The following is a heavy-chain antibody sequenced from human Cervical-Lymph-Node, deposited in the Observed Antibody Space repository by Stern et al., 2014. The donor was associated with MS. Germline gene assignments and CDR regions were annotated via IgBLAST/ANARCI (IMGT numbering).Heavy chain of an antibody. J-gene: IGHJ4*02. CDR2: ITPTNGEA. D-gene: IGHD2-15*01. Sequence: QVQLVQSGAEVKKPGASVQVSCKTYGYTFTDYYIHWVRQAPGQGLEWMGLITPTNGEANYAQKFQGRVTMTRHMSVTTAYLKLDRLRSDDTAVYYCVRDSGADYWGQGALVTVSS. V-gene: IGHV1-2*06. CDR3: VRDSGADY. CDR1: GYTFTDYY.